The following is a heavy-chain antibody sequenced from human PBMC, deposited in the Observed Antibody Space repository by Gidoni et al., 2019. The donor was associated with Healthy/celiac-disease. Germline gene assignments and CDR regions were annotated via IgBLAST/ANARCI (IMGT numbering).Heavy chain of an antibody. D-gene: IGHD1-26*01. J-gene: IGHJ4*02. CDR1: GGTFSSYA. V-gene: IGHV1-69*01. CDR2: FIPILGKA. Sequence: QVQLVQSGAEVKKPGSSVKVSCKASGGTFSSYAISWVRQAPGQGLEWMGGFIPILGKANYAQKFQGRDTITADESTSTAYMELSSLRSEDTAVYYCARDHGGGSYGAGIDYWGQGTLVTVSS. CDR3: ARDHGGGSYGAGIDY.